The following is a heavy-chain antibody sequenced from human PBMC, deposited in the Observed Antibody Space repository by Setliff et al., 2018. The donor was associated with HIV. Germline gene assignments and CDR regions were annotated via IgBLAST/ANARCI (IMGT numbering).Heavy chain of an antibody. Sequence: GESLKISCKDYGHSFPNDWIGWVRQMPGKGLEWVAIISPGDSETRYSPSFEGRVTISADRSINTVYLQWSSLKASDTAVYYCTRHPLRPGIAGYFYFVDVWGTGTTVTAP. CDR3: TRHPLRPGIAGYFYFVDV. D-gene: IGHD3-9*01. V-gene: IGHV5-51*01. CDR2: ISPGDSET. CDR1: GHSFPNDW. J-gene: IGHJ6*03.